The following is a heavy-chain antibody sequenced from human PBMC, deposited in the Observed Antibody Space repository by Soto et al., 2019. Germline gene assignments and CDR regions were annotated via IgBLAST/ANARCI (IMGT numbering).Heavy chain of an antibody. J-gene: IGHJ5*02. CDR3: AGLGMVAAHREFDP. CDR2: INQSGSP. V-gene: IGHV4-4*02. Sequence: QVQLQESGPGLVKLSGTLSLTCAVSSGTISSSNWWTWVRQPPGKGREWIGEINQSGSPNYNQSLRSRVTISVDKSKSQFFLKLSSVTAADTAIYYCAGLGMVAAHREFDPWGQGTLVTVSS. D-gene: IGHD2-15*01. CDR1: SGTISSSNW.